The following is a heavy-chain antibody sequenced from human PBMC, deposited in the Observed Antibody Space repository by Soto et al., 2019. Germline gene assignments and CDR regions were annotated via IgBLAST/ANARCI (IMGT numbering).Heavy chain of an antibody. J-gene: IGHJ3*02. CDR3: ARDHYGGNAFDI. D-gene: IGHD4-17*01. V-gene: IGHV3-30-3*01. CDR1: GFSFSSYA. CDR2: ISYDGSNE. Sequence: QVQLVESGGGVVQPGRSLRLSCAASGFSFSSYAMHWVRQAPGKGLEWVAVISYDGSNEYYADSVKGRFTISRDNSKNTLYLQMNSLRAEDTAVYYCARDHYGGNAFDIWGQGTMVTVSS.